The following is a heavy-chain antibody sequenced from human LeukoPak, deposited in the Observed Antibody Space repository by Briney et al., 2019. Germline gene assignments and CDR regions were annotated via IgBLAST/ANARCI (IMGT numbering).Heavy chain of an antibody. CDR2: IYYSGST. V-gene: IGHV4-30-4*08. J-gene: IGHJ4*02. CDR1: GGSISSYY. D-gene: IGHD2-15*01. Sequence: SETLSLTCTVSGGSISSYYWSWIRQPPGKGLEWIGYIYYSGSTYYNPSLKSRVTISVDTSKNQFSLKLSSVTAADTAVYYCAREVVVVAAMDYWGQGTLVTVSS. CDR3: AREVVVVAAMDY.